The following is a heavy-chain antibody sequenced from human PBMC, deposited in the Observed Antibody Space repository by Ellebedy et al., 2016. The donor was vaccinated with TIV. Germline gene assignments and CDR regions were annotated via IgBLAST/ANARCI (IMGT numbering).Heavy chain of an antibody. V-gene: IGHV5-51*01. J-gene: IGHJ5*02. D-gene: IGHD3-10*01. CDR1: GYSFTSYW. CDR2: IYPGDSDT. CDR3: ARQGAVRGVISGFDP. Sequence: GESLKISCKGSGYSFTSYWIGWVRQMPGKGLEWMGIIYPGDSDTRYSPSFQGQVTISADKSISTAYLQWSSLKASDTAMYYCARQGAVRGVISGFDPWGQGTLVTVSS.